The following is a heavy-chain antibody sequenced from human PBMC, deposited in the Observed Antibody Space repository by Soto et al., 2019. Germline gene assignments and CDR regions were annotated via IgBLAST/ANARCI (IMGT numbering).Heavy chain of an antibody. CDR2: FDPEDGET. Sequence: ASVKVSCKVSGYTLTELSMHWVRQAPGKGLEWMGGFDPEDGETIYAQKFQGRVTMTEDTSTDTAYMDLSSLRSEDTAVYYCAREGDFWSGYPPHVGYYYYMDVWGKGTTVTVSS. CDR1: GYTLTELS. J-gene: IGHJ6*03. CDR3: AREGDFWSGYPPHVGYYYYMDV. V-gene: IGHV1-24*01. D-gene: IGHD3-3*01.